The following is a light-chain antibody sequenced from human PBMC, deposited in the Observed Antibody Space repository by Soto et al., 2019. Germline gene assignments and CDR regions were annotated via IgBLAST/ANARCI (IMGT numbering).Light chain of an antibody. CDR2: GAS. J-gene: IGKJ1*01. V-gene: IGKV3-20*01. CDR3: QQYGSAPWT. Sequence: EIVLTQSPGTLSLSPGERATLSCRASQSVSSSYLAWNQQKPGQAPRLLIYGASSRATGIPDRFSGSVSGTDFTLTIIRLEPEDFAVYYCQQYGSAPWTFGQGTKVDIK. CDR1: QSVSSSY.